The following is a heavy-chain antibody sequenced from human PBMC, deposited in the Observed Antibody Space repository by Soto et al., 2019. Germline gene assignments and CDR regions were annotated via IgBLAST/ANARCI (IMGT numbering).Heavy chain of an antibody. Sequence: GASVKVSCKASVYTFTSYGISWVRQAPGQGLEWMGWISAYNGNTNYAQKLQGRVTMTTDTSTSTAYMELRSLRSDDTAVYYCARDPSLGSSGYYYYGMDVWGQGTTVTVSS. CDR3: ARDPSLGSSGYYYYGMDV. D-gene: IGHD1-26*01. V-gene: IGHV1-18*04. CDR2: ISAYNGNT. J-gene: IGHJ6*02. CDR1: VYTFTSYG.